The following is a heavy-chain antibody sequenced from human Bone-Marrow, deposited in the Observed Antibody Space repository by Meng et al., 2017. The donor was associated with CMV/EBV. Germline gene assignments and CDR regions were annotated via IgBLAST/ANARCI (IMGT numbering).Heavy chain of an antibody. CDR3: ARDRDYYDFWSGYSVSHFMTHSSDY. CDR1: GFTFSSYA. D-gene: IGHD3-3*01. CDR2: ISYDGSNK. V-gene: IGHV3-30*04. Sequence: GGSLRLSCAASGFTFSSYAMHWVRQAPGKGLEWVAVISYDGSNKYYADSVKGRITNSRDNSKNTLYLQMNSLGAESTAVYYCARDRDYYDFWSGYSVSHFMTHSSDYWGQGTLVTVSS. J-gene: IGHJ4*02.